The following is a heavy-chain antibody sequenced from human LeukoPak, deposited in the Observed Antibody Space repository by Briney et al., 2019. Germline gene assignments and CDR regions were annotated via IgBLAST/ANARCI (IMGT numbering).Heavy chain of an antibody. CDR1: GFTFSSYW. J-gene: IGHJ4*02. CDR2: IKSDGSST. CDR3: ATNYYGSGPDH. V-gene: IGHV3-74*01. Sequence: GGSLRVSCAASGFTFSSYWMHWVRQAPGKGLVWVSRIKSDGSSTTYADSVKGRFTISRDNAKNTLYLQMSSLRAEDTAVYYCATNYYGSGPDHWGQGTLVTVSS. D-gene: IGHD3-10*01.